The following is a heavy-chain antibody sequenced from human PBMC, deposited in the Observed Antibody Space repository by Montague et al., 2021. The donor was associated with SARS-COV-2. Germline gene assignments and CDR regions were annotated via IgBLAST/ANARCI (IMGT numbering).Heavy chain of an antibody. CDR1: GFTFSSYD. CDR2: IGTAGDT. Sequence: SLRLSCAASGFTFSSYDMHWVRQATGKGLEWVSAIGTAGDTNYPGSVKGRFTISRENAKNSLYLQMNSLRAGDTAVYYCARGHHYYDSSGYLGAGYYYYYVDVWGKGTTVTVSS. CDR3: ARGHHYYDSSGYLGAGYYYYYVDV. D-gene: IGHD3-22*01. J-gene: IGHJ6*03. V-gene: IGHV3-13*01.